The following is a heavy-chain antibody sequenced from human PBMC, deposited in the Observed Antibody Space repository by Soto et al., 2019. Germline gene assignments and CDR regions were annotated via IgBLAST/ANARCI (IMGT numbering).Heavy chain of an antibody. J-gene: IGHJ4*02. CDR3: VKGNQLLRYYFEY. V-gene: IGHV3-64D*06. CDR2: ITSEGDRT. CDR1: GFSFSSCA. D-gene: IGHD2-21*01. Sequence: GVLRLSCLASGFSFSSCAMHWVRQAPGKGLEYVSGITSEGDRTWHADSVKGRFTISRDNSKNTLYLQMSSLRAEDTAVYYCVKGNQLLRYYFEYWGQGTLVTV.